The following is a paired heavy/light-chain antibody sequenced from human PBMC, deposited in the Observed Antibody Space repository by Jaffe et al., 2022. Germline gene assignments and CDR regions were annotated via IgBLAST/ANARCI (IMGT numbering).Heavy chain of an antibody. CDR2: IYSGGST. V-gene: IGHV3-66*02. Sequence: EVQLVESGGGLVQPGGSLRLSCAASGFTVSSNYMSWVRQAPGKGLEWVSVIYSGGSTYYADSVKGRFTISRDNSKNTLYLQMNSLRAEDTAVYYCARDPGSIVGATTDAFDIWGQGTMVTVSS. CDR1: GFTVSSNY. D-gene: IGHD1-26*01. CDR3: ARDPGSIVGATTDAFDI. J-gene: IGHJ3*02.
Light chain of an antibody. CDR3: QQSYSTPSWT. J-gene: IGKJ1*01. CDR2: AAS. CDR1: QSISSY. V-gene: IGKV1-39*01. Sequence: DIQMTQSPSSLSASVGDRVTITCRASQSISSYLNWYQQKPGKAPKLLIYAASSLQSGVPSRFSGSGSGTDFTLTISSLQPEDFATYYCQQSYSTPSWTFGQGTKVEIK.